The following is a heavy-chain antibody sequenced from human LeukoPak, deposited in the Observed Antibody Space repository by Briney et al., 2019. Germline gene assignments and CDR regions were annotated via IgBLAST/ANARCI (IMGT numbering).Heavy chain of an antibody. CDR2: INPNSGGT. CDR1: GYTFTGYY. Sequence: GASVKVSCKASGYTFTGYYMHWVRQAPGQGLEWMGWINPNSGGTNYAQKFQGRVTMTRDTSISTAYMELSRLRSDDTAVYYCARVKLSLLEWPRDAFDIWGQGTMVTVPS. V-gene: IGHV1-2*02. J-gene: IGHJ3*02. CDR3: ARVKLSLLEWPRDAFDI. D-gene: IGHD3-3*01.